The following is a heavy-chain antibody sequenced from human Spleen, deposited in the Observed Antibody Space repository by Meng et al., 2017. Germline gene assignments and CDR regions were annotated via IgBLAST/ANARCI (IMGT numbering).Heavy chain of an antibody. CDR3: ARDMSYHGSGSHDF. D-gene: IGHD3-10*01. CDR1: GGSFSGYF. J-gene: IGHJ4*02. Sequence: GSLRLSCAVSGGSFSGYFWGWIRQPPGKGLEWIGEINYSGNTNYNPSLKSRVSMSIDTYKNRFSLNLTSVTAADTAVYYCARDMSYHGSGSHDFWGQGTLVTVSS. V-gene: IGHV4-34*01. CDR2: INYSGNT.